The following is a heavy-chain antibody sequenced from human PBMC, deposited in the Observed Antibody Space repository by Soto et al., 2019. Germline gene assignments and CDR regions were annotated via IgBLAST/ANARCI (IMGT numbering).Heavy chain of an antibody. CDR3: ARAGVYGDYELYWFDP. Sequence: QVQLVQSGAEVKKPGSSVKVSCKASGGTFSSYAISWVRQAPGQGLEWMGGIIPIFGTANYAQKFQGRVRITADESTSTGYMELSSLRSEDTAVYYCARAGVYGDYELYWFDPWGQGTLVTVSS. V-gene: IGHV1-69*12. CDR2: IIPIFGTA. J-gene: IGHJ5*02. D-gene: IGHD4-17*01. CDR1: GGTFSSYA.